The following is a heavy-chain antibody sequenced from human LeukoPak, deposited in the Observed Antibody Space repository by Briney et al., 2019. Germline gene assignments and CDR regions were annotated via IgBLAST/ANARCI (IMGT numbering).Heavy chain of an antibody. CDR2: ITPIFGTA. CDR1: GGTFSSYE. D-gene: IGHD6-13*01. V-gene: IGHV1-69*06. J-gene: IGHJ4*02. CDR3: ATLAAAGNDY. Sequence: ASLKVSCKASGGTFSSYEISWVRQAPGQGLEWMGGITPIFGTANYAQKFQGRVTITADKSTSTVYMELSSLRFEDTAVYYCATLAAAGNDYWGQGTLVTVSA.